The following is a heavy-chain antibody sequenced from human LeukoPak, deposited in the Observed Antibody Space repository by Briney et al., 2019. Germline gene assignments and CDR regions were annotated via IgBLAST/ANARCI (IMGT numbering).Heavy chain of an antibody. CDR1: GFPFSSYW. D-gene: IGHD2-2*01. CDR3: ARGGYCSSTSCYRVYYYGMDV. J-gene: IGHJ6*04. V-gene: IGHV3-7*03. CDR2: IKQDGGEK. Sequence: GGSLRLSCAASGFPFSSYWMTWVRQAPGKGLEWVANIKQDGGEKYYVDSVKGRFTISRDNAKNSLYLQMNSLRAEDTAVYYCARGGYCSSTSCYRVYYYGMDVWGKGTTVTVSS.